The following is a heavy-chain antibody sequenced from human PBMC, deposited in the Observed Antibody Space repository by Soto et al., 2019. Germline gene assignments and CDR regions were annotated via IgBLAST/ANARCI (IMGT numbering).Heavy chain of an antibody. D-gene: IGHD6-13*01. CDR1: GHNFPNYG. V-gene: IGHV5-51*01. J-gene: IGHJ4*02. CDR2: IFPTDSHI. CDR3: ARVRGIGEPAIH. Sequence: EEQGVQSAAEVQKSGESVRISCKISGHNFPNYGIDWVRQLPGKGLEWLGVIFPTDSHIRYSPSFQGQVIFSADKSTNTAYLPGSSLKASHTAVYYCARVRGIGEPAIHWGQGTQITVSS.